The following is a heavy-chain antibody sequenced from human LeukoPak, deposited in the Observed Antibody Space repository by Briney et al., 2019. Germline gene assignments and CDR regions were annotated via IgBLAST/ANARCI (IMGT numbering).Heavy chain of an antibody. CDR3: ARRSGYCSSTSCYLGAHRWHYFDY. Sequence: SETLSLTCTVSGGSISSGSYYWSWIRQPPGKGLEWIGEINHSGSTNYNPSLKSRVTISVDTSKNQFSLKLSSVTAADTAVYYCARRSGYCSSTSCYLGAHRWHYFDYWGQGTLVTVSS. V-gene: IGHV4-39*07. J-gene: IGHJ4*02. CDR2: INHSGST. D-gene: IGHD2-2*01. CDR1: GGSISSGSYY.